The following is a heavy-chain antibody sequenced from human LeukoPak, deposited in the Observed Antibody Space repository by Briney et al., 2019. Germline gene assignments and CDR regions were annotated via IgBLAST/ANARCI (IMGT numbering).Heavy chain of an antibody. CDR3: ARYRHLGY. CDR1: GFTFSSFA. V-gene: IGHV3-30-3*01. Sequence: GGSLRLSCAASGFTFSSFAMHWVRQAPGKGLEWVAVISYDGSNKYYADSVKGRFTISRDNSKNTLYLQMNSLRAEDTAVYYCARYRHLGYWGQGTLVTVSS. J-gene: IGHJ4*02. CDR2: ISYDGSNK.